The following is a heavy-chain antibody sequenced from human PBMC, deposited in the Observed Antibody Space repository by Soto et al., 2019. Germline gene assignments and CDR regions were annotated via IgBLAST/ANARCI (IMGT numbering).Heavy chain of an antibody. V-gene: IGHV3-64D*08. CDR2: ISSNGGST. Sequence: GGSLRLSCSASGFTFSSYAMHWVRQAPGKGLEYVSAISSNGGSTYYADSVKGRFTISRDNSKNTLYLQMSSLRAEDTAVYYCVKDLHPARLLDLHYFDYWGQGTLVTVSS. CDR1: GFTFSSYA. CDR3: VKDLHPARLLDLHYFDY. J-gene: IGHJ4*02. D-gene: IGHD1-26*01.